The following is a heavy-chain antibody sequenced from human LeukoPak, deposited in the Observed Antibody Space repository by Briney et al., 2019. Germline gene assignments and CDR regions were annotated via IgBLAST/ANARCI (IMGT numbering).Heavy chain of an antibody. V-gene: IGHV3-21*01. Sequence: GGSLRLSCAASGFTFSSYSMNWVRQAPGKGLEWVSSISSSSSYIYYADSVKGRFTISRDNAKNSLYLQMNSLRAEDTAVYYCARAGNQQQLVGFFDYWGQGTLVTVSS. J-gene: IGHJ4*02. CDR2: ISSSSSYI. CDR1: GFTFSSYS. D-gene: IGHD6-13*01. CDR3: ARAGNQQQLVGFFDY.